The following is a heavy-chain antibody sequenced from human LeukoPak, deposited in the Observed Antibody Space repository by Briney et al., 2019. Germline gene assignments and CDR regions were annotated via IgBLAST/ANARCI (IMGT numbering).Heavy chain of an antibody. V-gene: IGHV4-59*01. CDR1: GGSISSNY. CDR3: ARKAYSSGYYYFDY. Sequence: SETLSLTCTVSGGSISSNYWSWIQQPPGEGLEWIGYIYYSGSTIYNPSLKSRVTISVDTSKNQFSLKLSSVTAADTAVYYCARKAYSSGYYYFDYWGQGTLVTVSS. CDR2: IYYSGST. J-gene: IGHJ4*02. D-gene: IGHD3-22*01.